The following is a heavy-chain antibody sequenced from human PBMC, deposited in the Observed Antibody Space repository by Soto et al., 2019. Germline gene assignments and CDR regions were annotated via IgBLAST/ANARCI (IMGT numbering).Heavy chain of an antibody. CDR1: GGSVSSGSYY. CDR3: AREKYCRGVNCYTFDY. V-gene: IGHV4-61*01. CDR2: IYYSGNT. Sequence: PSETLSLTCTVSGGSVSSGSYYWSWIRQPPGKGLEWIGYIYYSGNTKYNPSLKSRVTISIDTSKNQFSLKLSSVTAADTAVYYCAREKYCRGVNCYTFDYWGQGTLVTVSS. D-gene: IGHD2-15*01. J-gene: IGHJ4*02.